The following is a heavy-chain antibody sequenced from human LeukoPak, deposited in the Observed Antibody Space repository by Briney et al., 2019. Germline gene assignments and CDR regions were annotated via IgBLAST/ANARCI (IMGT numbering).Heavy chain of an antibody. Sequence: SETLSLTCAVSGYSISSGYYWGWIRQPPGKGLEWIGSIYQSGSTYYNPSLKSRVTISVDTSKNQFSLKPSSVTAADTAVYYCARRVFPNYFDFWGQGTLVTVSS. CDR2: IYQSGST. CDR3: ARRVFPNYFDF. J-gene: IGHJ4*02. V-gene: IGHV4-38-2*01. CDR1: GYSISSGYY. D-gene: IGHD2-8*01.